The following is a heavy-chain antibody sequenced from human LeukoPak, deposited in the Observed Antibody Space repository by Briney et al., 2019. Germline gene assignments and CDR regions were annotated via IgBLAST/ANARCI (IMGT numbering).Heavy chain of an antibody. CDR3: ARASRDAFDI. CDR2: IHYPGST. CDR1: YGSISSYY. Sequence: PSETLSLTCTVSYGSISSYYWSWIRQPPGKELEWIGNIHYPGSTNYNPSLKSRVTISVDTSRNQFSLKLSSVTAADTALYYCARASRDAFDIWGQGTMVTVSS. J-gene: IGHJ3*02. V-gene: IGHV4-59*01.